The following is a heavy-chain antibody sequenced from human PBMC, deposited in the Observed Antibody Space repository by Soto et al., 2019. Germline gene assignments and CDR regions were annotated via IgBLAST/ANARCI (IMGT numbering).Heavy chain of an antibody. J-gene: IGHJ6*03. CDR2: INHSGST. V-gene: IGHV4-34*01. D-gene: IGHD3-16*01. CDR3: ATRVTRYYYMDV. CDR1: GGSFSDLY. Sequence: SQTLSLTCAVYGGSFSDLYWTWIRQPPGKGLEWIGEINHSGSTNYNPSLKSRVTISMDTSRKQFSLKLSSVTAADTAVYYCATRVTRYYYMDVWGKGTPVTVSS.